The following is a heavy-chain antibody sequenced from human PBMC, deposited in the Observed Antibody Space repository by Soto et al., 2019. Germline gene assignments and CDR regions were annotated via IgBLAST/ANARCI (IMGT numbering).Heavy chain of an antibody. Sequence: QVQLQESGPGLVKPSQTLSLTCTVSGGSISSGGYYWSWIRQHPGKGLEWIGYLYYSGSTYYNPSLKSRVTISVDTSKSQFALKLSSVTAADTAVYYCARSARTLWYFDLWGRGTLVTVSS. CDR1: GGSISSGGYY. CDR2: LYYSGST. J-gene: IGHJ2*01. V-gene: IGHV4-31*03. CDR3: ARSARTLWYFDL.